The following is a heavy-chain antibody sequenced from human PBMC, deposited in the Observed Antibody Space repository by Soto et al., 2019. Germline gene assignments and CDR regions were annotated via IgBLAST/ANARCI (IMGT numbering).Heavy chain of an antibody. CDR3: AREKGYISGPKNFDY. Sequence: KTSETLSLTCTVSGASIRSGDYFWSWIRQSPGKGLQWIGYIYDSASSYYNPSLKSRVTMSVDTSKNQFSLKLSSVTAADTAVYYCAREKGYISGPKNFDYWGQGTLVTVSS. V-gene: IGHV4-30-4*01. J-gene: IGHJ4*02. D-gene: IGHD5-12*01. CDR1: GASIRSGDYF. CDR2: IYDSASS.